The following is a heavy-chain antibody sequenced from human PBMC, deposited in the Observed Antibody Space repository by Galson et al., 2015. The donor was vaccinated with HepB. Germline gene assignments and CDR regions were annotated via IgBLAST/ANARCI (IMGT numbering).Heavy chain of an antibody. D-gene: IGHD3-10*01. CDR3: AKVMFMNRGVIKTVEPFDY. V-gene: IGHV3-23*01. CDR1: RFTFSNYG. CDR2: ISASGRTT. J-gene: IGHJ4*02. Sequence: SLRLSCAASRFTFSNYGMSWVRQAPGKGLEWVSGISASGRTTYYSDSVKGRFTISRDNSKNTLFLQMKSLRAEDTAVYYCAKVMFMNRGVIKTVEPFDYWGQGSLVTVSS.